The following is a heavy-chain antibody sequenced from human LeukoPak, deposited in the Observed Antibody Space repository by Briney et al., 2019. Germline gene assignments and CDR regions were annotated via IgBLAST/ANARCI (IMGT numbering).Heavy chain of an antibody. Sequence: SVKVSCKASGGTFSSYAISWVRQAPGQGLEWMGGIIPIFGTANYAQKFQGRVTITADESASTAYMELSSLRSEDTAVYYCAREDMIMGEGWFDPWGQGTLVTVSS. V-gene: IGHV1-69*13. CDR1: GGTFSSYA. CDR3: AREDMIMGEGWFDP. CDR2: IIPIFGTA. J-gene: IGHJ5*02. D-gene: IGHD3-16*01.